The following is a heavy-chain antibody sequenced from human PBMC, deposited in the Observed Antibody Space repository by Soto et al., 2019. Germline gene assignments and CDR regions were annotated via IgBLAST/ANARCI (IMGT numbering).Heavy chain of an antibody. D-gene: IGHD6-13*01. Sequence: GASVKVSCKASGYTFTSYGISWGRQAPGQGLEWMGWISAYNGNTNYAQKLQGRVTMTTDTSTSTAYMELRSLRSDDTAVYYCARDTKWAAGTHYYGMDVWGQGTTVTVSS. CDR3: ARDTKWAAGTHYYGMDV. J-gene: IGHJ6*02. CDR2: ISAYNGNT. V-gene: IGHV1-18*01. CDR1: GYTFTSYG.